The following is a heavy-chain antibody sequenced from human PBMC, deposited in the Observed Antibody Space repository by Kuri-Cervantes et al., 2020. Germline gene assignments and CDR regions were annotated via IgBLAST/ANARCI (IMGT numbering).Heavy chain of an antibody. Sequence: ETLSLTCAASGFTFSSSWMHWVRQAPGKGLVWVSHINTDGTGTNYADSVKGRFTISRDNAKNTLYLQMNSLRAEDTAVYYCARFSRLASDAFDIWGQGTMVTVSS. CDR2: INTDGTGT. V-gene: IGHV3-74*01. CDR3: ARFSRLASDAFDI. D-gene: IGHD6-19*01. J-gene: IGHJ3*02. CDR1: GFTFSSSW.